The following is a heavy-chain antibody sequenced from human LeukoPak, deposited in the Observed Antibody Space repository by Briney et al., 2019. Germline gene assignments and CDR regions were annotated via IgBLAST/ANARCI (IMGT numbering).Heavy chain of an antibody. Sequence: SETLSLTCAVYGGSFSGYYWSWIRQPPGKGLEWIGEINHSGSTNYNPSLKSRVTISVDTSKNQFSLKLSSVTAADTAVYYCAKALYYYGSGSQYYMDVWGKGTTVTVSS. D-gene: IGHD3-10*01. CDR1: GGSFSGYY. CDR3: AKALYYYGSGSQYYMDV. V-gene: IGHV4-34*01. CDR2: INHSGST. J-gene: IGHJ6*03.